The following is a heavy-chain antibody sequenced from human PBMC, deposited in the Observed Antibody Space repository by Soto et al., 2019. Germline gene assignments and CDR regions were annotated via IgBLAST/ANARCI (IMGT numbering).Heavy chain of an antibody. J-gene: IGHJ2*01. CDR2: ISWNSGSI. V-gene: IGHV3-9*01. CDR3: AKDPHSIAAAGMYFDL. D-gene: IGHD6-13*01. CDR1: GFTFDDYA. Sequence: EVPLVESGGGLVQPGRSLRLSCAASGFTFDDYAMHWVRQAPGKGLEWVSGISWNSGSIGYADSVKGRFTISRDNAKNSLYLQMNSLRAEDTALYYCAKDPHSIAAAGMYFDLWGRGTLVTVSS.